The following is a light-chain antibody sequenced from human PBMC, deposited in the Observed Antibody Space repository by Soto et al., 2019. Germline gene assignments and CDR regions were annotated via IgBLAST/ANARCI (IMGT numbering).Light chain of an antibody. J-gene: IGLJ2*01. V-gene: IGLV2-11*01. CDR2: DVN. CDR3: CSDAGSHTLL. Sequence: QSALTQPHSVSGSPGQSVAISCTGTSSDVGASKYVSWYQQHPGKAPKLIIYDVNERPSGVPDRFSASKSGNTASLTISGLQAEDEADYHCCSDAGSHTLLFGGGTKVTVL. CDR1: SSDVGASKY.